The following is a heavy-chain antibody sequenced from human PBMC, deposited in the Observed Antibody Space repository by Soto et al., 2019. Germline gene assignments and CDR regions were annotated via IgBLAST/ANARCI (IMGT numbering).Heavy chain of an antibody. D-gene: IGHD1-7*01. V-gene: IGHV3-23*01. CDR2: ISGSGGST. CDR3: AKAPDAYNWNYYFDY. J-gene: IGHJ4*02. CDR1: GFTFSSYA. Sequence: EVQLLESGGGLVQPGGSLRLSCAASGFTFSSYAMSWVRQAPGKGLEWVSAISGSGGSTYYADSVKGRFTISRGNSKNTLYLQMNSLRAEDTAVYYCAKAPDAYNWNYYFDYWGQGTLVTVSS.